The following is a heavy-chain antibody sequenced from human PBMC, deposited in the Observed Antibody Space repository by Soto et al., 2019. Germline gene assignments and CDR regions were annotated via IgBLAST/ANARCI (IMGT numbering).Heavy chain of an antibody. Sequence: QITLKESGPTLVKPTQTLTLTCTFSGFSLSTSGVGVGWIRQPPGKALELLALIYWDGDKRYSPSLESRLIITKDTSKNQVVLTMISMNPVDTATYYCVHRDLEYDSSSPFDYWGQGTLVTVSS. CDR3: VHRDLEYDSSSPFDY. CDR2: IYWDGDK. V-gene: IGHV2-5*02. CDR1: GFSLSTSGVG. D-gene: IGHD6-6*01. J-gene: IGHJ4*02.